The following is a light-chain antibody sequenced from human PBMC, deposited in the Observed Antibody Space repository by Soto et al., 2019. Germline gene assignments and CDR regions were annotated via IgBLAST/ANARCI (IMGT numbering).Light chain of an antibody. CDR1: QSVLYSSSSKNY. CDR2: WAS. V-gene: IGKV4-1*01. CDR3: KQYYGIPFT. Sequence: DIVMTQSPDSLAVSLGERATINCKSSQSVLYSSSSKNYLAWYQQKPGQPPKLLIYWASTRESGVPDRFGGSGSGQVFTFTTSSLQAEVVAFNSFKQYYGIPFTFGPGPKGISN. J-gene: IGKJ3*01.